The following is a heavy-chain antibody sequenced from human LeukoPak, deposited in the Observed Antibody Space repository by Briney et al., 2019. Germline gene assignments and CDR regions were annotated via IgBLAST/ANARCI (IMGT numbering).Heavy chain of an antibody. Sequence: SETLSLTCTVSGGSISSYYWSWIRQPPGKGLEWIGYIYYSGSTNYNPSLKSRVTISVDTSKNQFSLKLSSVTAADTAVYYCARPRDILTENDAFDIWGQGTMVTVSS. CDR3: ARPRDILTENDAFDI. CDR2: IYYSGST. CDR1: GGSISSYY. V-gene: IGHV4-59*08. J-gene: IGHJ3*02. D-gene: IGHD3-9*01.